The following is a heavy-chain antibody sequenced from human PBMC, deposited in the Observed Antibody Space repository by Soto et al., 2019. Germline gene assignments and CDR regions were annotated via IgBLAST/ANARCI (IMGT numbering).Heavy chain of an antibody. V-gene: IGHV1-46*01. CDR3: ARGRHRLSQPFYYGMDV. Sequence: ASVKVSCKASGYTFTSYYMHWVRQAPGQGLEWMGIINPSGGSTSYAQKFQGRVTMTRDTSTSTVYMELSSLRSEDTAVYYCARGRHRLSQPFYYGMDVWGQGTTVTVSS. D-gene: IGHD6-19*01. CDR1: GYTFTSYY. CDR2: INPSGGST. J-gene: IGHJ6*02.